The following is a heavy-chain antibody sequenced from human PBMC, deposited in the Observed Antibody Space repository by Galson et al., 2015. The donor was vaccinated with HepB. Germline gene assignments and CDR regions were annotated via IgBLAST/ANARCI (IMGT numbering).Heavy chain of an antibody. CDR1: GFTYSNYW. CDR2: IKYDGSEK. V-gene: IGHV3-7*03. Sequence: SLRLSCAVSGFTYSNYWMSWVRQAPGRGLEWVANIKYDGSEKYYVRSVEGRFTVSRDNAQNSLYLHMSSLRAEDTAVYYCARGWDKEVPANFAYGGQGALVTVSS. D-gene: IGHD1-26*01. J-gene: IGHJ4*02. CDR3: ARGWDKEVPANFAY.